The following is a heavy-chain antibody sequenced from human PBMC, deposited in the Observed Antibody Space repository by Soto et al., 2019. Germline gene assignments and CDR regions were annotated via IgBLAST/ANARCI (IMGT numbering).Heavy chain of an antibody. CDR3: AKDQGSSWYEIDY. D-gene: IGHD6-13*01. V-gene: IGHV3-23*01. Sequence: GGSLRLSCAGSGFNFNYYAMSWVRQAPGKGLEWVSTVSGGGDSTDHADSVKGRFTISRDNSKNTLYLQMNSLRAEDTAVYYCAKDQGSSWYEIDYWGQGTLVTVSS. CDR1: GFNFNYYA. CDR2: VSGGGDST. J-gene: IGHJ4*02.